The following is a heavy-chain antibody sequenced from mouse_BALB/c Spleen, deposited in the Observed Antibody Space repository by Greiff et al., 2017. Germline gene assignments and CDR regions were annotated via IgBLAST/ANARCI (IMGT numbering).Heavy chain of an antibody. CDR1: GYSITSGYY. J-gene: IGHJ3*01. V-gene: IGHV3-6*02. CDR3: ARQGED. Sequence: EVKLQESGPGLVKPSQSLSLTCSVTGYSITSGYYWNWIRQFPGNKLEWMGYISYDGSNNYNPSLKNRISITRDTSKNQFFLKLNSVTTEDTATYYCARQGEDWGQGTLVTVSA. CDR2: ISYDGSN.